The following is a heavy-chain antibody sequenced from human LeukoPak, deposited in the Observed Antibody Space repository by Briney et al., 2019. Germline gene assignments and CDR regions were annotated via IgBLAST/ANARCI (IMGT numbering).Heavy chain of an antibody. CDR3: ARDQGYCSSTSCYDPYYFDY. CDR1: GFTFSSYS. V-gene: IGHV3-21*01. CDR2: ISSSSSYI. Sequence: PGGSLRLSCAASGFTFSSYSMNWVRQAPGKGLEWVSSISSSSSYIYYADSVKGRFTISRDNAKNSLYLQMNSLRAEDTAVYYCARDQGYCSSTSCYDPYYFDYWGQGTLVTVSS. J-gene: IGHJ4*02. D-gene: IGHD2-2*01.